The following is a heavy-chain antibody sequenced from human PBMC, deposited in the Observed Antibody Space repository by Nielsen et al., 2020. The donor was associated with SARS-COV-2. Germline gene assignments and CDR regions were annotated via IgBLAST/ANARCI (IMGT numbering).Heavy chain of an antibody. J-gene: IGHJ4*02. CDR3: VRVRDDGHYYDTGPFDY. V-gene: IGHV3-74*01. D-gene: IGHD3-22*01. CDR1: GYTFSDYY. Sequence: GGSLRLSCEGSGYTFSDYYMNWVRQAPGKGLMWVARINSDGSRSAYADAVKGRFIMSRDNARDTRSLQMNSLSVEDTAVYYCVRVRDDGHYYDTGPFDYWGQGALVTVSS. CDR2: INSDGSRS.